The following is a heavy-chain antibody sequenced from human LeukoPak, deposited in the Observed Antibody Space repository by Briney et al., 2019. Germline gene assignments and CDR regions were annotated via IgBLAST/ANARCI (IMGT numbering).Heavy chain of an antibody. CDR3: ARGAEWLRFDFDY. J-gene: IGHJ4*02. D-gene: IGHD5-12*01. V-gene: IGHV3-33*01. CDR1: GGTFISYG. CDR2: IWYDGSNK. Sequence: SCKASGGTFISYGMHWVRQAPGKGLEWVAVIWYDGSNKYYADSVKGRFTISRDNSKNTLYLQMNSLRAEDTAVYYCARGAEWLRFDFDYWGQGTLVTVSS.